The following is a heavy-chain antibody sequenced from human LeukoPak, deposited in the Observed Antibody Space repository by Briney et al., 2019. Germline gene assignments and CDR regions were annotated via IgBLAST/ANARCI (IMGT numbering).Heavy chain of an antibody. CDR1: DSPSVAMA. CDR3: ARVYRRYFDY. J-gene: IGHJ4*02. V-gene: IGHV3-30*02. Sequence: GGSRDSPVQRLDSPSVAMACTGSARLQARGWSGWHLYDDGSNKYYADSVKGRFTISRDNSKNTLYLQMNSLRAEDTAVYYCARVYRRYFDYWGQGTLVTVSS. CDR2: YDDGSNK. D-gene: IGHD1-14*01.